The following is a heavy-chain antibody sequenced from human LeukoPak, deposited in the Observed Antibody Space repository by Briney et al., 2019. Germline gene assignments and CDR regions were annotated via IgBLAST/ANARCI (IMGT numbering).Heavy chain of an antibody. Sequence: GGSLRLSCAASGFIMSNNYMSWVRQAPGKGPEWVSVIYDGGITYYTDSVKGRFTISRDGSTNTLHLQMNSLRVDDTAVYYCARDRDYSGSGSPDSWGQGTLVTVS. D-gene: IGHD3-10*01. CDR2: IYDGGIT. V-gene: IGHV3-66*01. CDR1: GFIMSNNY. CDR3: ARDRDYSGSGSPDS. J-gene: IGHJ4*02.